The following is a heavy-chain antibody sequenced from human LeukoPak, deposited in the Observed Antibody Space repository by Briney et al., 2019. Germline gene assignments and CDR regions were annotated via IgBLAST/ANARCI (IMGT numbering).Heavy chain of an antibody. CDR3: VRDYGGSSGAFDL. V-gene: IGHV3-21*01. D-gene: IGHD4-23*01. J-gene: IGHJ3*01. CDR1: GFIFSSYA. CDR2: ISSSSGDI. Sequence: GGSLRLSCRASGFIFSSYALNWVRRAPGQGLEWVSSISSSSGDIYYTDSVKGRFTISIDNARKSLYLQMNSLRVEDTAVYYCVRDYGGSSGAFDLWGQGTMVTVSS.